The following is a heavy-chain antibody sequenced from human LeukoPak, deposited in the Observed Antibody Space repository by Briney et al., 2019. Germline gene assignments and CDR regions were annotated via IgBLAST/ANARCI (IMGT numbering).Heavy chain of an antibody. CDR3: ARRFHHESSSWLTYFDY. CDR2: IYYSGST. Sequence: SETLSLTCTVSGGSISSSSYYWGWIRQPPGKGLEWIGSIYYSGSTYYNPSLKSRVTISVDTSKNQFSLKLSSVTAADTAVYYCARRFHHESSSWLTYFDYWGQGTLVTVSS. J-gene: IGHJ4*02. CDR1: GGSISSSSYY. V-gene: IGHV4-39*01. D-gene: IGHD6-13*01.